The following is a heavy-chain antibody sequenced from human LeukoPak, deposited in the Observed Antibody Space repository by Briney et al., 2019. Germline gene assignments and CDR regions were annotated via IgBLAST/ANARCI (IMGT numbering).Heavy chain of an antibody. CDR3: ARGTQELDY. CDR1: GYIFTDYY. J-gene: IGHJ4*02. CDR2: TDPHGGGT. V-gene: IGHV1-2*02. D-gene: IGHD1-1*01. Sequence: ASVKVSCKASGYIFTDYYIHWVRQAPGQGLEWMGWTDPHGGGTSYAQKLQGRVTMTTDTSTSTAYMELRSLRSDDTAVYYCARGTQELDYWGQGTLVTVSS.